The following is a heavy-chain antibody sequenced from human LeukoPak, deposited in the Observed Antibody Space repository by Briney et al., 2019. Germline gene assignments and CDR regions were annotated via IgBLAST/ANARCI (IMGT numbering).Heavy chain of an antibody. Sequence: GGSLRLSCAASGFSFSNYAMTWVRQAPGKGLEWVSAISGSGGSTYYADSVKGRFTISRDNSKNTLYLQMNSLRAEDTAVYYCATQGLLLWFGELLGFDYWGQGTLVTVSS. J-gene: IGHJ4*02. D-gene: IGHD3-10*01. CDR1: GFSFSNYA. V-gene: IGHV3-23*01. CDR3: ATQGLLLWFGELLGFDY. CDR2: ISGSGGST.